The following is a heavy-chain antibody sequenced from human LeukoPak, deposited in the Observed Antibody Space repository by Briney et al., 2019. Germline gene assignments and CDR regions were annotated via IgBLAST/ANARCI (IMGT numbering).Heavy chain of an antibody. J-gene: IGHJ4*02. CDR3: ATDSGDKNGYRYY. CDR2: FDPEDGET. D-gene: IGHD3-16*02. CDR1: GYTLTQLS. V-gene: IGHV1-24*01. Sequence: ASVKVSCKVSGYTLTQLSMHWVRQAPGKGLEWMGGFDPEDGETIYAQKFQGRVTMTEDTSTDTAYMELSSLRSEDTAVYYCATDSGDKNGYRYYWGQGTLVTVSS.